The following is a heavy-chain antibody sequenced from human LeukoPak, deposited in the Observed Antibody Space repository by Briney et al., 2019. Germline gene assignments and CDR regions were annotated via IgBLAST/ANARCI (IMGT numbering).Heavy chain of an antibody. D-gene: IGHD6-19*01. J-gene: IGHJ4*02. CDR2: IWYDGSKK. V-gene: IGHV3-33*06. Sequence: GGSLRLSCAASGFTLSRNGMHWVRQAPGKGLEWVGDIWYDGSKKYYADSVKGRFTISRDNSKNTLYLQMNSLRAEDTAVYYCAKLHSSGWYYGYFDYWGQGTLVTVSS. CDR1: GFTLSRNG. CDR3: AKLHSSGWYYGYFDY.